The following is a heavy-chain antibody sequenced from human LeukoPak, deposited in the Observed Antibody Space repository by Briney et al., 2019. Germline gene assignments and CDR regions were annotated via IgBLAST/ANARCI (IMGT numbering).Heavy chain of an antibody. J-gene: IGHJ3*02. D-gene: IGHD4-17*01. Sequence: GGSLRLSCAASGFTFSSYGMHWVRQAPGKGLEWVAFIRYDGSNKYYADSVKGRFTISRDNPKNTLYLQMNSLRAEDTAVYHCAKVVTTAYHAFDIWGQGTMVTVSS. V-gene: IGHV3-30*02. CDR1: GFTFSSYG. CDR3: AKVVTTAYHAFDI. CDR2: IRYDGSNK.